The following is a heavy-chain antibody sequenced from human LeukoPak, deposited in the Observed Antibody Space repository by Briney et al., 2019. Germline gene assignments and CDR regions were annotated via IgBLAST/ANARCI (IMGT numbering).Heavy chain of an antibody. D-gene: IGHD3-10*01. J-gene: IGHJ4*02. CDR3: ARAPRKFRGIIVTPLYYFDY. CDR1: GFTFTNYA. V-gene: IGHV3-23*01. Sequence: GGSLRLSCATSGFTFTNYAMTWVRQAPGKGLEWVSTISGSAENTYYADSVKGRFTISRDNSKNTLYLQMNSLRAEDTAIYYCARAPRKFRGIIVTPLYYFDYWGQGALVTVSS. CDR2: ISGSAENT.